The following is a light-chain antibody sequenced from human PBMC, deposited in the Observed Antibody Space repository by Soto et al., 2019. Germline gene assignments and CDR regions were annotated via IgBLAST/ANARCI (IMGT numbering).Light chain of an antibody. J-gene: IGLJ3*02. CDR1: SSDVGAYDY. CDR2: GVT. V-gene: IGLV2-8*01. CDR3: GTWDDSLRTWV. Sequence: QSALTQPPSASGSLGQSVTIPCTGTSSDVGAYDYVSWYQQHPGKAPKLVIYGVTERPSGVPDRFSGSKSGTSATLGITGLQTGDEADFYCGTWDDSLRTWVFGGGTKVTVL.